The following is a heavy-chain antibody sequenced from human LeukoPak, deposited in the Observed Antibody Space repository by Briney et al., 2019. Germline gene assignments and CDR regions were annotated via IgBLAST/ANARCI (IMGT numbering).Heavy chain of an antibody. CDR1: GFVFSSYA. Sequence: GRSLRLSCAASGFVFSSYAMHWVRQAPGKGLEWVAVISYDGSNKYYADSVKGRFTISRDNSKNTLYLQMNSLRAEDTAVYYCAKAGLFDYWGQGTLVTVSS. V-gene: IGHV3-30*04. CDR3: AKAGLFDY. CDR2: ISYDGSNK. J-gene: IGHJ4*02.